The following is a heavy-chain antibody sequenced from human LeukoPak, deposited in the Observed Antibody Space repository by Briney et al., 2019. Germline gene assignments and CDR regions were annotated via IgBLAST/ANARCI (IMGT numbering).Heavy chain of an antibody. V-gene: IGHV1-69*04. CDR1: GGTFSSYA. D-gene: IGHD2-15*01. CDR3: AREPGYCSGGSCFYYYYGMDV. J-gene: IGHJ6*02. CDR2: IIPILGIA. Sequence: GSSVKVSCKASGGTFSSYAISWVRQAPGQGLEWMGRIIPILGIANYAQKFQGRVTITADKSTSTAYMELSSLRSEDTAVYYCAREPGYCSGGSCFYYYYGMDVWGQGTTVTVSS.